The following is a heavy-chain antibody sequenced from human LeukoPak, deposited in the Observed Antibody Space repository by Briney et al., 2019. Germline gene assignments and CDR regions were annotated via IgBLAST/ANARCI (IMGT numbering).Heavy chain of an antibody. CDR2: IRSIAYGGTP. J-gene: IGHJ4*02. CDR3: TREPGQYYYGSGSYPDY. CDR1: GFTFGDYA. Sequence: GGSLRLSCTASGFTFGDYARSWFRQSPGKGLEGVGFIRSIAYGGTPEYAASVKGRFSISRDDSKSIAYLQMDSLKTEDTAMYYCTREPGQYYYGSGSYPDYWGQGTLVTVSS. D-gene: IGHD3-10*01. V-gene: IGHV3-49*03.